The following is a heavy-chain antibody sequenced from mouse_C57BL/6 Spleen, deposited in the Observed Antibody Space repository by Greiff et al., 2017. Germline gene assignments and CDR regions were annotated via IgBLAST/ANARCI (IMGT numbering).Heavy chain of an antibody. V-gene: IGHV5-12*01. D-gene: IGHD2-3*01. Sequence: EVQVVESGGGLVQPGGSLKLSCAASGFTFSDYYMYWVRQTPEKRLEWVAYISNGGGSTYYPDTVKGRFTISRDNAKNTLYLQMSRLKSEDTAMYYCARHDGFAYWGQGTLVTVSA. CDR3: ARHDGFAY. CDR2: ISNGGGST. J-gene: IGHJ3*01. CDR1: GFTFSDYY.